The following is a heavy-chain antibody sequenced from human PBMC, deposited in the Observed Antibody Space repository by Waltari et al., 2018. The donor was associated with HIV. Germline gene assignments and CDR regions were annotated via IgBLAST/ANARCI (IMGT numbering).Heavy chain of an antibody. CDR1: GITSSASS. V-gene: IGHV3-11*01. J-gene: IGHJ5*01. Sequence: QVQLVESGGGLVQPGGSRRPSCVDSGITSSASSLSWIRLAPGKGLEWVSSISSRGNNTHYADSVQGRITISRDNAKNSLYLQMNTLRAEDTAVYYCARTKYDLWSGSYFDSWGQGTLVTVSS. D-gene: IGHD3-3*01. CDR2: ISSRGNNT. CDR3: ARTKYDLWSGSYFDS.